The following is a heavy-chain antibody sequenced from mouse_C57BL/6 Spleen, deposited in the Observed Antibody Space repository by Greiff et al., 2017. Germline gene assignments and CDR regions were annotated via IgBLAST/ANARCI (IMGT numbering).Heavy chain of an antibody. CDR3: ARQGLTGTNYFDY. Sequence: DVQLVESGGDLVKPGGSLKLSCAASGFTFSSYGMSWVRQTPDKRLEWVATISSGGSYTYYPDSVKGRFTISRDNAKNTLYLQMSSLKSEDTAMYYCARQGLTGTNYFDYWGQGTTLTVSS. J-gene: IGHJ2*01. CDR2: ISSGGSYT. D-gene: IGHD4-1*01. CDR1: GFTFSSYG. V-gene: IGHV5-6*01.